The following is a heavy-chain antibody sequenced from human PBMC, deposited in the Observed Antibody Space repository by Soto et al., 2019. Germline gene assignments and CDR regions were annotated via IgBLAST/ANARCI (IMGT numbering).Heavy chain of an antibody. V-gene: IGHV4-30-2*01. CDR1: GGSISSGGYS. Sequence: PSETLSLTCAVSGGSISSGGYSWSWIRQPPGKGLEWIGYIYHSGSTYYNPSLKSRVTISVDTSKNQFSLKLSSVTAADTAVYYCAREGYSSGYYYYYGMDVWGQGTTVTVAS. CDR3: AREGYSSGYYYYYGMDV. D-gene: IGHD3-22*01. J-gene: IGHJ6*02. CDR2: IYHSGST.